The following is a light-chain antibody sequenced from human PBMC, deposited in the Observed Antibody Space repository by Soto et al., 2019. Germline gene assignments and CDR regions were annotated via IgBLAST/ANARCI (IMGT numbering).Light chain of an antibody. CDR1: QTVSFY. V-gene: IGKV3-11*01. Sequence: EIVLTQSPATLSLSPGERATLSCRPSQTVSFYLAWYQQKPGQAPRLLIYDASKRATGTPARFSGSGSGTDFTLTISSLEPEDFAVYYCQQRSNWPPFTFGPGTKVDIK. J-gene: IGKJ3*01. CDR3: QQRSNWPPFT. CDR2: DAS.